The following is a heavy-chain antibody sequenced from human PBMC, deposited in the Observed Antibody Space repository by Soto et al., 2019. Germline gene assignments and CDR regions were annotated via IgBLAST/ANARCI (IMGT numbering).Heavy chain of an antibody. CDR3: AKGGASRVDALDV. CDR1: GFIFDEYA. V-gene: IGHV3-9*01. J-gene: IGHJ3*01. Sequence: EVQLVESGGGLAQPGRSLRLSCAASGFIFDEYAMHWVRQVPGKGLEWVSTVSWNSATIAYADSVKGRFIISRDSATNSLYLQRSSLRPEDTAFYYCAKGGASRVDALDVWGQGTLVTVSS. D-gene: IGHD3-16*01. CDR2: VSWNSATI.